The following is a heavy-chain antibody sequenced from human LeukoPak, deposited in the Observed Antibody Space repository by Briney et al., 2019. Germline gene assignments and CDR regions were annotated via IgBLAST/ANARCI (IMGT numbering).Heavy chain of an antibody. CDR2: IYSGGST. J-gene: IGHJ4*02. V-gene: IGHV3-53*01. CDR3: AREAIVGATTEYYFDY. D-gene: IGHD1-26*01. Sequence: GGSLRLSCAASGFTVSSNYMSWVRQAPGKGLEWVSVIYSGGSTYYADSVKGRFTISRDNSKNTLYLQMNSLRAEDTAVYYCAREAIVGATTEYYFDYWSQGTLVTVSS. CDR1: GFTVSSNY.